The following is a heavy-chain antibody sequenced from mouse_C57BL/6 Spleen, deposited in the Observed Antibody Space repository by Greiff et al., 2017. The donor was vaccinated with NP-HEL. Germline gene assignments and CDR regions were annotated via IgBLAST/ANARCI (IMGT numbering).Heavy chain of an antibody. V-gene: IGHV1-82*01. CDR3: ARSDSSGYHDFDY. Sequence: QVQLQQSGPELVKPGASVKISCKASGYAFSSSWMNWVKQRPGKGLEWIGRIYPGDGDTNYNGKFKGKATLTADKSSSTAYMHLSSLTSEDSAVYFCARSDSSGYHDFDYWGKGTTLTVSS. CDR2: IYPGDGDT. D-gene: IGHD3-2*02. J-gene: IGHJ2*01. CDR1: GYAFSSSW.